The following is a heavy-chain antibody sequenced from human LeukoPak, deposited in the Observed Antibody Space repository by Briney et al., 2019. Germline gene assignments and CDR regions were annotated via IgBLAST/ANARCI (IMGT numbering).Heavy chain of an antibody. Sequence: PGGSLRLSCAASGFSVSSNYMSWVRQAPGKGLEWVSVINSGGTIYYADSVMGRFTISRDNFKNTLYLQMNSLTTEDSAVYYCAKGSRVEPVAYCDYWGQGTLVTVSS. J-gene: IGHJ4*02. CDR2: INSGGTI. CDR1: GFSVSSNY. CDR3: AKGSRVEPVAYCDY. V-gene: IGHV3-53*01. D-gene: IGHD2-2*01.